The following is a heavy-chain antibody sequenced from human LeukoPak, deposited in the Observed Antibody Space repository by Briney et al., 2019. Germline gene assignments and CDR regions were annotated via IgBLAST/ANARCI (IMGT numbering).Heavy chain of an antibody. CDR1: GGSISSSSYY. V-gene: IGHV4-39*03. CDR2: IYYSGST. Sequence: SETLSLTCTVSGGSISSSSYYWGWIRQPPGKGLEWIGSIYYSGSTYYNPSLKSRVTIFVDTSKNQFSLNLSSVTAADPAVYYCAGFPNSRRSPNTPPPGLGLDAFDIWGQGTMVTVSS. J-gene: IGHJ3*02. D-gene: IGHD2/OR15-2a*01. CDR3: AGFPNSRRSPNTPPPGLGLDAFDI.